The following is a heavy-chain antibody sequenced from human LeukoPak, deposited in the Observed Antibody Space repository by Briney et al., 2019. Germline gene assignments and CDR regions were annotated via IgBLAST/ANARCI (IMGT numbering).Heavy chain of an antibody. CDR2: INPNSGGT. J-gene: IGHJ4*02. V-gene: IGHV1-2*02. CDR1: GYTFTGYY. CDR3: AKKEPRYCSSTSCYFDYFDY. D-gene: IGHD2-2*01. Sequence: ASVKVSCKASGYTFTGYYMHWVRQAPGQGLEWMGWINPNSGGTNYAQKFQGRVTMTRDTSISTVYMELSRLRPDDTAVYYCAKKEPRYCSSTSCYFDYFDYWGQGTLVTVSS.